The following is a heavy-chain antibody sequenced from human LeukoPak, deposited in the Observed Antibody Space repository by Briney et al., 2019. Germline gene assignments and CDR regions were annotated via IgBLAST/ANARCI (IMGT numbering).Heavy chain of an antibody. V-gene: IGHV3-21*01. CDR1: GFTFSSYS. J-gene: IGHJ4*02. Sequence: GGSLRLSCVVSGFTFSSYSMNWVRRTPGKGLEWVSSISSSSSYIYYADSVKGRFTISRDNAKNSLYLQMKSLRAEDTAVYYCARDRESSSWFDYWGQGTLVTVSS. D-gene: IGHD6-13*01. CDR2: ISSSSSYI. CDR3: ARDRESSSWFDY.